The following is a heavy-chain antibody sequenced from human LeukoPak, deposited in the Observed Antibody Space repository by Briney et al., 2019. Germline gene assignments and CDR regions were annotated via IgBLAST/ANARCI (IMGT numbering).Heavy chain of an antibody. Sequence: SAKVSCKASGGTFSSYAISWVRQAPGQGLEWMGGIIPIFGTANYAQKFQGRVTITADESTSTAYMELSSLRSEDTAVYYCARGFLRYFDWLGYFDYWGQGTLVTVSS. CDR3: ARGFLRYFDWLGYFDY. D-gene: IGHD3-9*01. CDR2: IIPIFGTA. J-gene: IGHJ4*02. CDR1: GGTFSSYA. V-gene: IGHV1-69*13.